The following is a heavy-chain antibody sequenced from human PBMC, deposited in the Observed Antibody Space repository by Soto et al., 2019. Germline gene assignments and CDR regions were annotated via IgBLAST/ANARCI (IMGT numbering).Heavy chain of an antibody. CDR2: IWYDGSNK. D-gene: IGHD5-18*01. V-gene: IGHV3-33*01. CDR1: GFTFSSYG. Sequence: PGGSLRLSCAASGFTFSSYGMHWVRQAPGKGLEWVAVIWYDGSNKYYADSVKGRFTISRDNSKNTLYLQMNSLRAEDTAVYYCARAHLSDTAMVRFGMDVWGQGTTVTVSS. J-gene: IGHJ6*02. CDR3: ARAHLSDTAMVRFGMDV.